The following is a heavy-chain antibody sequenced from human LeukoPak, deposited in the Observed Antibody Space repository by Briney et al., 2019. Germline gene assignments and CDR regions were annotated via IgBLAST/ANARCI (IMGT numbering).Heavy chain of an antibody. V-gene: IGHV3-7*03. CDR3: AAYRGAHHKTFDY. CDR1: GFTLSSSW. J-gene: IGHJ4*02. CDR2: IKEDESEK. D-gene: IGHD1-26*01. Sequence: PGGSLRLSCAASGFTLSSSWMSWVRQAPGKGLQWVANIKEDESEKDYVDSVKGRFIIYRDNAKNSLDLQMNSLRAEDTAVYYCAAYRGAHHKTFDYWGQGTLVTVSS.